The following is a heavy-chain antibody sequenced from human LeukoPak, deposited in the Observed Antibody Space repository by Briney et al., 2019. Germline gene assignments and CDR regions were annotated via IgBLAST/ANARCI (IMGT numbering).Heavy chain of an antibody. Sequence: ASVKVSCKASGYTFTGYYMHWVRQAPGKGLEWMGGFDPENGETVYSQKFQGRVTMTEDTSTDTAYMELSSLRSEDTAIYYCSSGNYGGGINYWGQGTLVIVSS. D-gene: IGHD3-10*01. V-gene: IGHV1-24*01. J-gene: IGHJ4*02. CDR3: SSGNYGGGINY. CDR2: FDPENGET. CDR1: GYTFTGYY.